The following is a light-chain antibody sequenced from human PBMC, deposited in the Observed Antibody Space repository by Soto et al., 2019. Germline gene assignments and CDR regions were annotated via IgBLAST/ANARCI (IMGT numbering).Light chain of an antibody. Sequence: QSALTQPASVSGSLGQSITISCTGTSSDVGSYNIVSWYQHHPGKAPKLLIFEGTKRPSGISNRFSGSKSGNTASLAISGLQAEDEAVYHCCSYAGFTPYVFGTGTKLTVL. J-gene: IGLJ1*01. CDR1: SSDVGSYNI. CDR3: CSYAGFTPYV. V-gene: IGLV2-23*01. CDR2: EGT.